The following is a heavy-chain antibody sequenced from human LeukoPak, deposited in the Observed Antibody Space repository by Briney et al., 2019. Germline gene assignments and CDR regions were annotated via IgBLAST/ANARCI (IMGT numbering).Heavy chain of an antibody. Sequence: SETLSLTRTVSGGSISSYYWSWIRQPPGKGLEWIGYIYYSGSTNYNPSLKSRVTISVDTSKNQFSLKLSSVTAADTAVYYCARQVRVRGIYDSSGYYYYYYGMDVWGQGTTVTVSS. D-gene: IGHD3-22*01. CDR1: GGSISSYY. CDR3: ARQVRVRGIYDSSGYYYYYYGMDV. J-gene: IGHJ6*02. CDR2: IYYSGST. V-gene: IGHV4-59*08.